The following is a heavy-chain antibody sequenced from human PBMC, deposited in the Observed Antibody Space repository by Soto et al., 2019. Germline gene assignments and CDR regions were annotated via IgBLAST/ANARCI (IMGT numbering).Heavy chain of an antibody. J-gene: IGHJ1*01. CDR2: IYMSGTT. V-gene: IGHV4-4*07. D-gene: IGHD2-15*01. Sequence: SETLSLTCTVSDGYINNHFWSWIRHPAWKVLEWIGHIYMSGTTTYNPSLKSRVTMSVDKPRNQFSLKVSSVTAADTAVYYCARINGGSPDFWGQGALLTVSS. CDR1: DGYINNHF. CDR3: ARINGGSPDF.